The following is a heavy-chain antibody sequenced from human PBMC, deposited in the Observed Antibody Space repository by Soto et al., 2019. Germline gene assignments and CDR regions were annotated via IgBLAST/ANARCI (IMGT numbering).Heavy chain of an antibody. V-gene: IGHV4-39*01. CDR3: ARPHSGSGSYYDPDAFDI. CDR2: IYYSGST. J-gene: IGHJ3*02. D-gene: IGHD3-10*01. Sequence: QLQLQESGPGLVKPSETLSLTCTVSGGSISSSSYYWGWIRQPPGKGLEWIGSIYYSGSTYYNPSLKSRVTISVDTSKNQFSLKLSSVTAADTAVYYCARPHSGSGSYYDPDAFDIWGQGTMVTVSS. CDR1: GGSISSSSYY.